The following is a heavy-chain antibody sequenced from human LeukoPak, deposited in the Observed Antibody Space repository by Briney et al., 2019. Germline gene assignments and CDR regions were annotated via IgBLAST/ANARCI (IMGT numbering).Heavy chain of an antibody. V-gene: IGHV4-59*01. CDR1: GGSISSYY. J-gene: IGHJ3*02. Sequence: SETLPLTCTVSGGSISSYYWSWIRQPPGKGLEWIGYIYYSGSTNYNPSLKSRVTISVDTSKNQFSLKLSSVTAADTAVYYCARDPLPLDAFDIWGQGTMVTVSS. CDR3: ARDPLPLDAFDI. CDR2: IYYSGST.